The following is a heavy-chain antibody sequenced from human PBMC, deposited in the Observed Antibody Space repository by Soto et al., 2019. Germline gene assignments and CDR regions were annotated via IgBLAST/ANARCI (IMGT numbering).Heavy chain of an antibody. D-gene: IGHD3-22*01. CDR2: FHYSGSI. Sequence: SETLSLTCTVSGGSISNYYWSWIRQPPGKGLEWIGSFHYSGSINYNPFLKSRVTISVDMSKNQFSLELTSVTAADTAVYYCARYYYDSSGYSTGFDYWGQGTLVTVSS. CDR1: GGSISNYY. J-gene: IGHJ4*02. CDR3: ARYYYDSSGYSTGFDY. V-gene: IGHV4-59*08.